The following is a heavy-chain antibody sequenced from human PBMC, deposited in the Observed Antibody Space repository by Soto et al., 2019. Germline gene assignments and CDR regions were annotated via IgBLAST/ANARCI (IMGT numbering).Heavy chain of an antibody. CDR1: GGSISSGGYY. J-gene: IGHJ3*02. CDR2: IYYSGNT. Sequence: QVQLQEAGPGRVKPSQTLSLTCTVSGGSISSGGYYWTWIRQFPGKGVEWIAYIYYSGNTYYNPSLKSRISISQDTSTHQFSLSLTSVTAADTAVYYCARGAADYGDAFDILGQGTLVTVSS. V-gene: IGHV4-31*03. CDR3: ARGAADYGDAFDI. D-gene: IGHD4-17*01.